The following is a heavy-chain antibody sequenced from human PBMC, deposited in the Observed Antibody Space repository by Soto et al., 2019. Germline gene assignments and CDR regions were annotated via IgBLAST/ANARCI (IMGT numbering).Heavy chain of an antibody. CDR1: GGSISSYY. CDR2: IYYSGST. D-gene: IGHD3-3*01. Sequence: SETLSLTCTVSGGSISSYYWSWIRQPPGKGLEWIGYIYYSGSTNYNPSLKSRVTISVDTSKNQFSLKLSSVTAADTAVYYCARDPTILDVYGMDVWGQGTTVTVS. V-gene: IGHV4-59*01. CDR3: ARDPTILDVYGMDV. J-gene: IGHJ6*02.